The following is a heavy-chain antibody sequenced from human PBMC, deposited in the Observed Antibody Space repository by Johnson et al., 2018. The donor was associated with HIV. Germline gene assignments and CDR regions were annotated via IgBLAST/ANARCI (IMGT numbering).Heavy chain of an antibody. Sequence: VQLVESGGGLVKPVGSLRLSCAASGFTFSDHWMQWVRQAPGKGLVWVSRINGDGSRLTYADSVKGRFTNARDNAKNTLYLELKSLRSEDTAVYYCARTSCNGARCLGYDPFDVWGQGAMVTVSS. CDR3: ARTSCNGARCLGYDPFDV. CDR2: INGDGSRL. V-gene: IGHV3-74*02. CDR1: GFTFSDHW. D-gene: IGHD2-8*01. J-gene: IGHJ3*01.